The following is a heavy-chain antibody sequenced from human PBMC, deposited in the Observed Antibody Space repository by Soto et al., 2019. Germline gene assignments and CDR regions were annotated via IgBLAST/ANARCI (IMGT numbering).Heavy chain of an antibody. CDR2: ISSSGSTI. CDR1: GFTFSSYE. D-gene: IGHD2-2*01. CDR3: AREMAEYCSSTSCYYYYYGMDV. Sequence: QPGGSLRLSCAASGFTFSSYEMNWVRQAPGKGLEWVSYISSSGSTIYYADSVKGRFTISRDNAKNSLYLQMNSLRAEDTAVYYCAREMAEYCSSTSCYYYYYGMDVWGQGTTVTVSS. V-gene: IGHV3-48*03. J-gene: IGHJ6*02.